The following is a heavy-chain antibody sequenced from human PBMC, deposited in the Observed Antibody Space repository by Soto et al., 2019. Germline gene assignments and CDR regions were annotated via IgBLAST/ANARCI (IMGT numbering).Heavy chain of an antibody. V-gene: IGHV3-9*01. Sequence: GGSLRLSCAASGFTFDDYAMHWVRQAPGKGLEWVSGISWNSGSIGYADSVKGRFTISRDNAKNSLYLQMNSLRAEDTALCYCAKLYADIVVVVATDDAFDIWGQGTMVTVSS. J-gene: IGHJ3*02. CDR3: AKLYADIVVVVATDDAFDI. CDR2: ISWNSGSI. D-gene: IGHD2-15*01. CDR1: GFTFDDYA.